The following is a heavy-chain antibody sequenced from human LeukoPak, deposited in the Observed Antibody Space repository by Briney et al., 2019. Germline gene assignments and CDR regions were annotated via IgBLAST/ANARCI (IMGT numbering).Heavy chain of an antibody. CDR3: AREGGATNY. D-gene: IGHD1-26*01. V-gene: IGHV4-59*01. CDR1: GGSISSYY. CDR2: IYYSGRT. J-gene: IGHJ4*02. Sequence: PSETLSLTCTVSGGSISSYYWSWIRQPPGKGLEWIGYIYYSGRTNYNPSLKSRVTISVDTSKNQFSLKLSSVTAADTAVYYCAREGGATNYWGQGTLVTVSS.